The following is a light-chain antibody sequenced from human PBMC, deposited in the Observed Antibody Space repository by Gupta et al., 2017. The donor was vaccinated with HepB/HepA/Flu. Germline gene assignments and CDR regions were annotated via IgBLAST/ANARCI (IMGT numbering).Light chain of an antibody. CDR1: SSDIGSWNV. CDR3: CAYADANTWL. Sequence: QSALTQPASVSGSPRQSITISCTGTSSDIGSWNVVSWYKQYPGKDPQLLIYEVTKRHSGVSNRFSGSKSGNTASLTISGLQAEDEADYYCCAYADANTWLFGGGTKLTVL. J-gene: IGLJ3*02. CDR2: EVT. V-gene: IGLV2-23*02.